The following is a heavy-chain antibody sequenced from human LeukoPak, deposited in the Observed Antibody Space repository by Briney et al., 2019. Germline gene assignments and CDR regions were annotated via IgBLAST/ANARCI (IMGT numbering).Heavy chain of an antibody. Sequence: PSETLSLTCAVYGGSFSGYYWTWIRQPPGKGPEWIGEINYSGRTNYNPSLKSRVTISVDTSRNQFSLKVSSVTAADTAVYYCARGPSERHYESSGYYYFDYWGQGTLVTVSS. D-gene: IGHD3-22*01. CDR2: INYSGRT. V-gene: IGHV4-34*01. J-gene: IGHJ4*02. CDR3: ARGPSERHYESSGYYYFDY. CDR1: GGSFSGYY.